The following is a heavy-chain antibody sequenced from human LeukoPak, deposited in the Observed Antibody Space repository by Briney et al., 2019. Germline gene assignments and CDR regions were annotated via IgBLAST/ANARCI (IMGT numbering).Heavy chain of an antibody. V-gene: IGHV5-51*01. CDR1: GYSFNTYW. CDR3: ARHDYYDSSGYPDAFDI. Sequence: GESLKISCKGSGYSFNTYWIGWVRQMPRKGLEWMGIIYPGDSDTKYSPSFQGQVTISADKSISTAYLQWSSLKASDTAMYYCARHDYYDSSGYPDAFDIWGQGTMVTVSS. D-gene: IGHD3-22*01. CDR2: IYPGDSDT. J-gene: IGHJ3*02.